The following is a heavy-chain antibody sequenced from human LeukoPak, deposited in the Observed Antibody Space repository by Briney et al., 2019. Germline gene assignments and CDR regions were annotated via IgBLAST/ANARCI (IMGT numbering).Heavy chain of an antibody. CDR1: GGSISSSSYY. V-gene: IGHV4-39*07. Sequence: PSETLSLTCTVSGGSISSSSYYWGWIRQPPGKGLEWIGSIYYSGSTYYNPSLKSRVTISVDTSKNQFSLKLSSVTAADTAVYYCARERSCSSTSCRPLGYYGMDVWGQGTTVTVSS. CDR3: ARERSCSSTSCRPLGYYGMDV. D-gene: IGHD2-2*01. J-gene: IGHJ6*02. CDR2: IYYSGST.